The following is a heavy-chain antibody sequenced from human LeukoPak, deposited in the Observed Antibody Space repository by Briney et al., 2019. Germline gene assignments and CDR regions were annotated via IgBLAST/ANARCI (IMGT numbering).Heavy chain of an antibody. CDR1: GGSISSYY. Sequence: PSETLSLTCTVSGGSISSYYWSWIRQPPGKGLEWIGYIYYSGSTNYNPSLKSRVTISVDTFKNQFSLKLSSVTAADTAVYYCARIHLSYDILTGYYPGYAFDIWGQGTMVTVSS. CDR3: ARIHLSYDILTGYYPGYAFDI. D-gene: IGHD3-9*01. J-gene: IGHJ3*02. CDR2: IYYSGST. V-gene: IGHV4-59*01.